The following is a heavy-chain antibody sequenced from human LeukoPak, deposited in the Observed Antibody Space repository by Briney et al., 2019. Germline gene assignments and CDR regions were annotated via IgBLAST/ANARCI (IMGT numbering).Heavy chain of an antibody. CDR1: GYTFTSYY. V-gene: IGHV1-46*01. CDR3: ARDYHGSGSLTTFDY. Sequence: ASVKVSCKASGYTFTSYYMHWVRQAPGQGLEWMGIINPRGGSATSAQRFQGRVTLTRDTSTSTVYMELSSLRSEDTAVYYCARDYHGSGSLTTFDYWGQGTLVTVSS. D-gene: IGHD3-10*01. J-gene: IGHJ4*02. CDR2: INPRGGSA.